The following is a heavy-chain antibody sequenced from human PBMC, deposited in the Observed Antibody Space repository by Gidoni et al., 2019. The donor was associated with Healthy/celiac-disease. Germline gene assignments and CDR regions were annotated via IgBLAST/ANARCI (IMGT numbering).Heavy chain of an antibody. Sequence: QVQLVQSGAEVTKPGSSVTVSCKASGGTFSSYAISWVRQAPGQGLEWMGRIIPILGIANYAQKFQGRVTITADKSTSTAYMELSSLRSEDTAVYYCAREGIFPPAWGFDPWGQGTLVTVSS. CDR3: AREGIFPPAWGFDP. D-gene: IGHD6-13*01. CDR1: GGTFSSYA. J-gene: IGHJ5*02. V-gene: IGHV1-69*04. CDR2: IIPILGIA.